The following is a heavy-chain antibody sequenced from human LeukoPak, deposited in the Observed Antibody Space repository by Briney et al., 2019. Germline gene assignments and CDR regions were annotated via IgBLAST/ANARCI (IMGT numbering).Heavy chain of an antibody. CDR2: IIPIFGTA. CDR3: ARDSPSGSYYSSSNWFDP. V-gene: IGHV1-69*13. CDR1: GGTFSSYA. J-gene: IGHJ5*02. D-gene: IGHD6-6*01. Sequence: ASVKVSCKASGGTFSSYAISWVRQAPGQGLEWMGGIIPIFGTANYAQKFQGRVTITADESTSTAYMGLSSLRSEDTAVYYCARDSPSGSYYSSSNWFDPWGQGTLVTVSS.